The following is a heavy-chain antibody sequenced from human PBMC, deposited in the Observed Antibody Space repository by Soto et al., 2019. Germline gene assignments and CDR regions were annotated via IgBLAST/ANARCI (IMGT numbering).Heavy chain of an antibody. J-gene: IGHJ5*02. CDR1: VGSMSSSTFY. CDR3: ATSADNWFEP. Sequence: KASETLSLTCSFSVGSMSSSTFYCGWIRQPPGKGLEWIGSVYYSGSAYYNSSLKTRVTMSVDLSKNHFSLRLSSVTAADTAVYSCATSADNWFEPWGQGTLFTVS. CDR2: VYYSGSA. V-gene: IGHV4-39*02.